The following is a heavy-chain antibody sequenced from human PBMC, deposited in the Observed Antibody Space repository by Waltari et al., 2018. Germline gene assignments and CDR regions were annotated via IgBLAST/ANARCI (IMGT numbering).Heavy chain of an antibody. CDR1: GFTFSSFW. J-gene: IGHJ6*02. CDR2: FGTDASET. D-gene: IGHD1-1*01. Sequence: EEQLVESGGGLVQPGDSLRLSCAASGFTFSSFWMNWVRQAPGKGPLCVFRFGTDASETSYRDSVKVRVTISRDNARNTLYLQMNRLRADDTAVYFCARVSRRTYRSPVPGRHYYYGMDVWGQGTTVTVSS. V-gene: IGHV3-74*01. CDR3: ARVSRRTYRSPVPGRHYYYGMDV.